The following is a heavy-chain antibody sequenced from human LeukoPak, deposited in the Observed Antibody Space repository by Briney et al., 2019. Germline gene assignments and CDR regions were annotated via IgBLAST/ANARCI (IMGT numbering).Heavy chain of an antibody. Sequence: PSETLSLTCAVYGGSFSGYYWSWIRQPPGKGLEWIGEINHSGSTNYNPSLKSRVTISVDTSKNQFSLKLSSVTAADTAVYYCARLRTRADYVWGSYRYDAFDIWGQGTMVTVSS. CDR1: GGSFSGYY. D-gene: IGHD3-16*02. CDR3: ARLRTRADYVWGSYRYDAFDI. J-gene: IGHJ3*02. CDR2: INHSGST. V-gene: IGHV4-34*01.